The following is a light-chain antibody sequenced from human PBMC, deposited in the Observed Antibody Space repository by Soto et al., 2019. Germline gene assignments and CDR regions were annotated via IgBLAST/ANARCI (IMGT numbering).Light chain of an antibody. CDR3: QQRFKWPGLT. J-gene: IGKJ4*01. V-gene: IGKV3D-15*01. Sequence: EIVMTQSPATLSVSPGERATLSCRASQSVSNNLAWYQQKPGQAPRLLIYGASTRATGIPARFSGSGSGTDFTLTISRLEPEDFAVYYCQQRFKWPGLTFGGGTKVDIK. CDR2: GAS. CDR1: QSVSNN.